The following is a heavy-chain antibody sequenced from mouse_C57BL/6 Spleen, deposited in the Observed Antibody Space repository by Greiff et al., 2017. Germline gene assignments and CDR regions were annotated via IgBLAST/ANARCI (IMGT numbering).Heavy chain of an antibody. CDR3: ARDYGSSPQFAY. V-gene: IGHV1-80*01. J-gene: IGHJ3*01. CDR2: IYPGGGDT. CDR1: GYAFSSYW. Sequence: QVQLQQSGAELVKPGASVKISCKASGYAFSSYWMNWVKQRPGKGLEWIGQIYPGGGDTNYNGKFKGKATLTADKSSSTAYMQLSSLTSEDSAVYFCARDYGSSPQFAYWGQGTLVTVSA. D-gene: IGHD1-1*01.